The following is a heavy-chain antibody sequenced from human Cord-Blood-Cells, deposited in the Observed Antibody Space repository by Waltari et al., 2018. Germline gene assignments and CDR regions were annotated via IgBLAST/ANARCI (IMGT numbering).Heavy chain of an antibody. CDR3: AKVLAGA. Sequence: QVQLVESGGGVVQPGRSLRLSCAASGFTFSSYGMHWVRPAPGKGLEWVAVISYDGSNKYYADSVKGRFTISRDNSKNTLYLQMNSLRAEDTAVYYCAKVLAGAWGQGTLVTVSS. J-gene: IGHJ5*02. CDR1: GFTFSSYG. V-gene: IGHV3-30*18. CDR2: ISYDGSNK. D-gene: IGHD2-21*01.